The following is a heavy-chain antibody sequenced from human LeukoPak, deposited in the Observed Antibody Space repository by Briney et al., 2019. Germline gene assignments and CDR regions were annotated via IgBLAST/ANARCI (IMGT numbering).Heavy chain of an antibody. CDR1: GGSFGGYY. J-gene: IGHJ5*02. V-gene: IGHV4-34*01. Sequence: KTSETLSLTCAVYGGSFGGYYWSWIRQPPGKGLEWIGEINHSGSTNYNPSLKSRVTISVDTSKNQFSLKLSSVTAADTAVYYCARAHSVARRFLEWLFHGNWFDPWGQGTLVTVSS. CDR3: ARAHSVARRFLEWLFHGNWFDP. CDR2: INHSGST. D-gene: IGHD3-3*01.